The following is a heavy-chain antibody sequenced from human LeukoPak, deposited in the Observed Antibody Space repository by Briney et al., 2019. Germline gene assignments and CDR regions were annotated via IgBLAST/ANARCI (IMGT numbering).Heavy chain of an antibody. D-gene: IGHD3-9*01. CDR1: GYTFTSYG. J-gene: IGHJ4*02. Sequence: APVKVSCKASGYTFTSYGISWVRQAPGQGLERMGWISAYNGNTNYAQKLQGRVTMTTDTSTSTAYMELRSLRSDDTAVYYCARGRHFGLDILTGPLDYWGQGTLVTVSS. V-gene: IGHV1-18*04. CDR3: ARGRHFGLDILTGPLDY. CDR2: ISAYNGNT.